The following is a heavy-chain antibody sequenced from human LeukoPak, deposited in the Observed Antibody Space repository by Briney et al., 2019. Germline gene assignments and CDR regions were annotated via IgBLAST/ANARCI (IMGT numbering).Heavy chain of an antibody. Sequence: ASVKISCKASGYTFTSYDINWVRQATGQGLEWMGWMNPNSRNTGYAQKFQGRVTMTRNTSISTAYMELNSLRSEDTAVYFCARVDYSNDFDTWGQGTMVTVSS. D-gene: IGHD4-11*01. J-gene: IGHJ3*02. CDR3: ARVDYSNDFDT. CDR2: MNPNSRNT. CDR1: GYTFTSYD. V-gene: IGHV1-8*01.